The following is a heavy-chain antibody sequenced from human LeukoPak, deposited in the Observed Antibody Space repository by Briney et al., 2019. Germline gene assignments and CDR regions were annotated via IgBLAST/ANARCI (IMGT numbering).Heavy chain of an antibody. CDR3: ARDRGSSVVVAATDY. D-gene: IGHD2-15*01. Sequence: ASVKVSCKASGYTFTSYYMHWVRQAPGQGLEWMGIINPSGGSTSYAQKFQGRVTMTRDTSTSTVYMELSSLRSEDTAVYYCARDRGSSVVVAATDYWGQGTLVTVSS. CDR2: INPSGGST. CDR1: GYTFTSYY. J-gene: IGHJ4*02. V-gene: IGHV1-46*01.